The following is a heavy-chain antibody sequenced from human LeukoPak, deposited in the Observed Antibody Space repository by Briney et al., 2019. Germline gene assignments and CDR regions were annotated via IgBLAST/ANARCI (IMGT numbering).Heavy chain of an antibody. CDR2: INPNSGGT. D-gene: IGHD6-6*01. J-gene: IGHJ5*02. CDR3: ARDSGEYSSSSRRSRRNWFDP. Sequence: GASVKVSCKASGYTFTGYYMHWGRQAPGQGLEWMGWINPNSGGTNYAQKFQGRVTMTRDTSISTAYMELSRLRSDDTAVYYCARDSGEYSSSSRRSRRNWFDPWGQGTLVTVSS. V-gene: IGHV1-2*02. CDR1: GYTFTGYY.